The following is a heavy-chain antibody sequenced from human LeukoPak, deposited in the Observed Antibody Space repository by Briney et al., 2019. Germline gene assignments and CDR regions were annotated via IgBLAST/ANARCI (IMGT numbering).Heavy chain of an antibody. Sequence: KPSETLSLTCAVYGGSFSGYYWSWIRQPPGKGLEWIGEINHSGSTNYNPSLKSRVTISVDTSKNQFSLKLSSVTAADTAVYYCARVEQLAHYYYYYYMDVWGKGTTVTVSS. D-gene: IGHD6-6*01. CDR3: ARVEQLAHYYYYYYMDV. CDR1: GGSFSGYY. CDR2: INHSGST. J-gene: IGHJ6*03. V-gene: IGHV4-34*01.